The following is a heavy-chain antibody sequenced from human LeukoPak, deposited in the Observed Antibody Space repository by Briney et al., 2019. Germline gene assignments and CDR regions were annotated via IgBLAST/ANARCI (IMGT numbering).Heavy chain of an antibody. CDR3: ARASYSYDINGWVPFDY. CDR1: GGSFSGYY. J-gene: IGHJ4*02. D-gene: IGHD3-22*01. CDR2: INPSGST. Sequence: SETLSLTCAVYGGSFSGYYWSWIRQPPGKGLEWIGEINPSGSTNYNPSLKSRVTISGDTSKNQFSLRLSSVTAADTAVYYCARASYSYDINGWVPFDYWGQGTLVTVSS. V-gene: IGHV4-34*01.